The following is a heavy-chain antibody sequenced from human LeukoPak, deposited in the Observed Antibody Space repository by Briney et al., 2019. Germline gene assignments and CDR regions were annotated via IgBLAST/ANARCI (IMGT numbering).Heavy chain of an antibody. CDR1: GGTFSSYA. J-gene: IGHJ4*02. CDR3: AKGLRPYYFDY. Sequence: SVKVSCKASGGTFSSYAISWVRQAPGQGLEWMGRIIPILGIANYVQKFQGRVTITADKSTSTAYMELSSLRSEDTAVYYCAKGLRPYYFDYWGQGTLVTVSS. CDR2: IIPILGIA. V-gene: IGHV1-69*04. D-gene: IGHD4-17*01.